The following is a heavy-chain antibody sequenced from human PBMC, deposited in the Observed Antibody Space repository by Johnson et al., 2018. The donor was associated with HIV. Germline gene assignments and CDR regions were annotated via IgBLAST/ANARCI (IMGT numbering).Heavy chain of an antibody. Sequence: VQLVESGGDLVQPGKSLRLSCAASGFTFSSYDMHWVRQAPGKGLEYVSGFGADGESTYYANSVKGRFTISRDTSKNTLYLQMSSLKVEDTALYYCARDGEAQQLPLGDALDVWGRGTMVIVSS. CDR1: GFTFSSYD. CDR2: FGADGEST. J-gene: IGHJ3*01. CDR3: ARDGEAQQLPLGDALDV. D-gene: IGHD6-13*01. V-gene: IGHV3-64*01.